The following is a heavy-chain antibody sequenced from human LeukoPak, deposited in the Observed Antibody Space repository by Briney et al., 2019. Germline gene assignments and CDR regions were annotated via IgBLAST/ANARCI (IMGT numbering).Heavy chain of an antibody. Sequence: GGSLRLSCTASGFTFGDYAMSWVRQAPGKGLEWVGFIRSKAYGGTTEYAASVKGRFTISRDDSKSIAYLQMNSLKTEDTAVYYCTRPYVDIVSPFDYWGQGTLVTVSS. CDR2: IRSKAYGGTT. D-gene: IGHD5/OR15-5a*01. CDR1: GFTFGDYA. J-gene: IGHJ4*02. V-gene: IGHV3-49*04. CDR3: TRPYVDIVSPFDY.